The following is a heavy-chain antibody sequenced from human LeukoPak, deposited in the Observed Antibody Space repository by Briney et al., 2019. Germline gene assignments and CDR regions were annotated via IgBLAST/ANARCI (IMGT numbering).Heavy chain of an antibody. J-gene: IGHJ5*02. Sequence: PGGSLRLSCVASGFTFSNYWMSWVRQAPGKGLERVANINQDGSEKYSVDSVKGRFTFSRDNAKNSLYLQMNSLRAEDTAVYYCARDFPGFDLSWGQGTLVTVSS. D-gene: IGHD6-25*01. V-gene: IGHV3-7*01. CDR2: INQDGSEK. CDR3: ARDFPGFDLS. CDR1: GFTFSNYW.